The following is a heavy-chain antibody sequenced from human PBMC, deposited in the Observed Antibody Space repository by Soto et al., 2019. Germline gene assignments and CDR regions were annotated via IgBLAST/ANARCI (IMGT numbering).Heavy chain of an antibody. CDR2: ISGSGGST. CDR3: AKDKGLLRYFDWSYFDY. D-gene: IGHD3-9*01. V-gene: IGHV3-23*01. CDR1: GFTFSSYA. Sequence: GGSLRLSCAASGFTFSSYAMSWVRQAPGKGLEWVSAISGSGGSTYYADSVKGRFTISRDNSKNTRYLQMNSLRAEDTAVYYCAKDKGLLRYFDWSYFDYWGQGTLVTVSS. J-gene: IGHJ4*02.